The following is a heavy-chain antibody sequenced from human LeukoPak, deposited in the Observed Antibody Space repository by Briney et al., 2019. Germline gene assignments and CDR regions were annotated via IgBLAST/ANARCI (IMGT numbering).Heavy chain of an antibody. D-gene: IGHD2-2*01. CDR1: GYTFTGYY. J-gene: IGHJ5*02. Sequence: ASVTVSCKASGYTFTGYYMHWVRQAPGQGLEWMGWINPNSGGTNYEQKFQGRVTMTRDTSISTAYMELSRLRSDDTAVYYCARDLPRYCSSTSCPNWFDPWGQGTLVTVSS. CDR2: INPNSGGT. V-gene: IGHV1-2*02. CDR3: ARDLPRYCSSTSCPNWFDP.